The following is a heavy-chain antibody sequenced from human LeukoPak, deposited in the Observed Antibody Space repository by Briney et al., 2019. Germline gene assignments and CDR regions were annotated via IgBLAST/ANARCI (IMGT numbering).Heavy chain of an antibody. CDR1: GGTFSSYA. V-gene: IGHV1-69*13. CDR2: IIPIFGTA. CDR3: ARGAAYYYYMDV. J-gene: IGHJ6*03. Sequence: LVKVSCKAPGGTFSSYAISWVRQAPGQGLEWMGGIIPIFGTANYAQKFQGRVTITADESTSTAHMELSSLRSEDTAVYYCARGAAYYYYMDVWGKGTTVTVSS. D-gene: IGHD6-25*01.